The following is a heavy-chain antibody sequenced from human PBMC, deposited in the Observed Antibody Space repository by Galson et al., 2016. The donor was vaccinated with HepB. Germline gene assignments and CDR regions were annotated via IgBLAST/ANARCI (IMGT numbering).Heavy chain of an antibody. CDR2: ISSSSTYI. J-gene: IGHJ5*02. CDR3: ARGGYDFWSGYAPSTNWFDP. D-gene: IGHD3-3*01. Sequence: SLRLSCAASGFTFSTYSMNWVRQAPGKGLEWVSSISSSSTYIYYADSVKGRFTISRDNAKNSLYLQMNSLRAGDTAVYYCARGGYDFWSGYAPSTNWFDPWGQGTLVTVSS. CDR1: GFTFSTYS. V-gene: IGHV3-21*01.